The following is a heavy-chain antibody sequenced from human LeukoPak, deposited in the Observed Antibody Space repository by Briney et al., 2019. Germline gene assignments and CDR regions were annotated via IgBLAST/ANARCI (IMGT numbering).Heavy chain of an antibody. J-gene: IGHJ4*02. Sequence: GGSLRLYCAASGFTFSSYAMSWVRQAPGKGLEWVSVISVSGGSTYYADSVKGRFTISRDNSKNTLYLQMNSLRAEDTAVYYCAKAVVPAAIRSLDYWGQGTLVTVSS. V-gene: IGHV3-23*01. CDR3: AKAVVPAAIRSLDY. CDR1: GFTFSSYA. D-gene: IGHD2-2*02. CDR2: ISVSGGST.